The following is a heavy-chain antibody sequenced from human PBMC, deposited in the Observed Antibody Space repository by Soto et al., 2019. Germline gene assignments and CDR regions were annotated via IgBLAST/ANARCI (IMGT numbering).Heavy chain of an antibody. CDR2: ISGSGGST. V-gene: IGHV3-23*01. D-gene: IGHD6-13*01. CDR3: AKRSSSWVFDY. Sequence: EVQLLESGGGLVQPGGSLRLSCAASGFTFSSYAMKWVRQAPAKGLVWVSGISGSGGSTYYADSVKGRFTISRDNSKNTLYLQMNSLRAEDTAVYYCAKRSSSWVFDYWGQGPLVTVSS. J-gene: IGHJ4*02. CDR1: GFTFSSYA.